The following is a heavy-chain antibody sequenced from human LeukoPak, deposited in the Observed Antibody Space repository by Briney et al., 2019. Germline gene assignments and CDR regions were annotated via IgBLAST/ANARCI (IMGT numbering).Heavy chain of an antibody. CDR3: ARGPTIFGVVIIPAFDY. J-gene: IGHJ4*02. D-gene: IGHD3-3*01. V-gene: IGHV1-69*05. CDR2: IIPIFGTA. CDR1: GGTFSSYA. Sequence: SVKVCCKASGGTFSSYAISWVRQAPGQGLEWMGGIIPIFGTANYAQKFQGRVTITTDESTSTAYMELSSLRSEDTAAYYCARGPTIFGVVIIPAFDYWGQGTLVTVSS.